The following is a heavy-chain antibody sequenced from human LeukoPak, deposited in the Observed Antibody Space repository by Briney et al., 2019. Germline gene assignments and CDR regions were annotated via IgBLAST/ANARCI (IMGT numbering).Heavy chain of an antibody. V-gene: IGHV1-2*02. CDR2: INPKSGDT. Sequence: ASVTVSFKRSGYTFTAYYMHLVRQARGQGGEGMGWINPKSGDTKYAQNFQDRVTMTWDTSVSTAYMELSSLTSDDTAVYYCASKGGGSCSSSHCQGALDFWGQGSMVTVSS. CDR3: ASKGGGSCSSSHCQGALDF. J-gene: IGHJ3*01. CDR1: GYTFTAYY. D-gene: IGHD2-2*01.